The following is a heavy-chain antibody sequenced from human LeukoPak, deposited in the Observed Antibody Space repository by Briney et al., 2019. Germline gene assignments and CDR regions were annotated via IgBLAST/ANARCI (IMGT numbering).Heavy chain of an antibody. CDR3: AKGGHIAAAGTNLDY. CDR2: ISYDGSNK. Sequence: GGSLRLSCAASGFTFSSYGMHWVRQAPGKGLEWVAVISYDGSNKYYADSVKGRFTISRDNSKNALYLQMNSLRAKDTAVYYCAKGGHIAAAGTNLDYWGQGTLVTVSS. J-gene: IGHJ4*02. CDR1: GFTFSSYG. V-gene: IGHV3-30*18. D-gene: IGHD6-13*01.